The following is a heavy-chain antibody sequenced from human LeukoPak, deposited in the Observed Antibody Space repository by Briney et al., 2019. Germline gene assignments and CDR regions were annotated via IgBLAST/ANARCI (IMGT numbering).Heavy chain of an antibody. CDR2: FDPEDGET. CDR1: GYTLTELS. Sequence: GASVEVSCKVSGYTLTELSMHWVRQAPGKGLEWMGGFDPEDGETIYAQKFQGRVTMTEDTSTDTAYMELSSLRSEDTAVYYCATFGWLRTNPYYYYYGMDVWGQGTTVTVSS. D-gene: IGHD5-12*01. J-gene: IGHJ6*02. CDR3: ATFGWLRTNPYYYYYGMDV. V-gene: IGHV1-24*01.